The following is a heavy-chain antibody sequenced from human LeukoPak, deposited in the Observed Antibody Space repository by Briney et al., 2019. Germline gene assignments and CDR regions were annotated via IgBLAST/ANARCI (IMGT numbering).Heavy chain of an antibody. V-gene: IGHV4-34*01. CDR2: INHSGST. J-gene: IGHJ4*02. CDR3: ASRVGYSYGPRRRGQFDY. D-gene: IGHD5-18*01. CDR1: GGSFSGYY. Sequence: SETLSLTCAVYGGSFSGYYWSWIRQPPGKGLEWIGEINHSGSTNYNPSLKSRVTISVDTSKNQFSPKLSSVTAADTAVYYCASRVGYSYGPRRRGQFDYWGQGTLVTVSS.